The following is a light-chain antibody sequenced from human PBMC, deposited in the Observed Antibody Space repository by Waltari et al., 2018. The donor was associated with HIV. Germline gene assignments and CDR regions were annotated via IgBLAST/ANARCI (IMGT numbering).Light chain of an antibody. Sequence: DIQMTQSPSSLSASVGDRVTITCRASHDISNYLAWFQQRPGEAPKSLIYAASTLQSGVPSKFRGSGSETYFTLTINSLQSEDSATYYCQQYKGYPLTFGHGTRLEIK. V-gene: IGKV1-16*02. CDR1: HDISNY. CDR2: AAS. CDR3: QQYKGYPLT. J-gene: IGKJ5*01.